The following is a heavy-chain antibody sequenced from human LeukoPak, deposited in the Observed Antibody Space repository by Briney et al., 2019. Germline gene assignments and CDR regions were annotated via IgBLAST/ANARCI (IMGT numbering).Heavy chain of an antibody. J-gene: IGHJ6*03. D-gene: IGHD6-13*01. CDR3: ARGQELRGGYYMDV. CDR1: GGTFSSYA. CDR2: IIPIFGTA. Sequence: SVKVSCKASGGTFSSYAISWVRQAPGQGLEWMGGIIPIFGTANYAQKFQGRVTITTDETTSTAYMELSSLRSEDTAVYYCARGQELRGGYYMDVWGKGTTLTVSS. V-gene: IGHV1-69*05.